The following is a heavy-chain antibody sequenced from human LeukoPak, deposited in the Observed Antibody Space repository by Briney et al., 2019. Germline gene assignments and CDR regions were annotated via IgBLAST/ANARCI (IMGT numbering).Heavy chain of an antibody. D-gene: IGHD6-19*01. J-gene: IGHJ4*02. Sequence: PGGSLRLPCAASGFTFSSYSMNWVRQAPGKGLEWVSSISSSSSYIYYADSVKGRFTISRDNAKNSLYLQMNSLRAEDTAVYYCASGSYSSGWYLSYWGQGTQVTVSS. CDR2: ISSSSSYI. V-gene: IGHV3-21*01. CDR1: GFTFSSYS. CDR3: ASGSYSSGWYLSY.